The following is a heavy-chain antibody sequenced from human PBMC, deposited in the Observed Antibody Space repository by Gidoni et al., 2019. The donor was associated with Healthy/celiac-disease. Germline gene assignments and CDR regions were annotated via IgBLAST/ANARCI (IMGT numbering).Heavy chain of an antibody. Sequence: QLQLQESGSGLVKPSQTLSLTCAVSGGSISSGGYSWSWIRQPPGKGLEWIGYIHHSGSTYYNPSLKSRVTISVDRSKNQFSLKLSSVTAADTAVYYCARGGMIRGVGPHFDYWGQGTLVTVSS. V-gene: IGHV4-30-2*01. CDR3: ARGGMIRGVGPHFDY. CDR2: IHHSGST. CDR1: GGSISSGGYS. J-gene: IGHJ4*02. D-gene: IGHD3-10*01.